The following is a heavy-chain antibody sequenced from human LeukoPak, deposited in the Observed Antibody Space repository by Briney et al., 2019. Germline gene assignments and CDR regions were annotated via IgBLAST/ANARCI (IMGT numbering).Heavy chain of an antibody. CDR1: GFIFRNFW. Sequence: PGGSLRLSCSASGFIFRNFWMHWVRQAPGKGPVWVSRINNDGKLVTYADSVKGRCTISRDSAKDTVFLQMNSLRVEDTALYYCVRGLGDVWGKGTLVTVSS. CDR3: VRGLGDV. V-gene: IGHV3-74*01. CDR2: INNDGKLV. J-gene: IGHJ6*04. D-gene: IGHD4-11*01.